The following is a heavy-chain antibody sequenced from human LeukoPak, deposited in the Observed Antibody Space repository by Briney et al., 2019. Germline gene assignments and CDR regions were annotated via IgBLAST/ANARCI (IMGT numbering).Heavy chain of an antibody. CDR2: IYYSGST. Sequence: SETLSLTCTVPGGSVSSGSYYWSWIRQPPGKGLEWIGYIYYSGSTNYNPSLKSRVTISVDTSKNQFSLKLSSVTAADTAVYYCARDLGLAGIDYWGQGTLVTVSS. CDR3: ARDLGLAGIDY. V-gene: IGHV4-61*01. CDR1: GGSVSSGSYY. J-gene: IGHJ4*02. D-gene: IGHD6-19*01.